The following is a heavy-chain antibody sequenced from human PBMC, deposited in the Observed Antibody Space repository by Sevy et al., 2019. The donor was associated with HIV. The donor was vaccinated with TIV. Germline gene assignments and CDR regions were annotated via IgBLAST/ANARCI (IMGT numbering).Heavy chain of an antibody. D-gene: IGHD3-22*01. CDR3: ATAPGYYDSSPFDY. J-gene: IGHJ4*02. Sequence: GGSLRLSCAVSGFTFSNAWMNWVRQAPGTGLQWVGLIKSKNDGETTDYAAPVKGRFTISRDDSKNTVYLQVNSLKTEDTAVYYCATAPGYYDSSPFDYWGPGTLVTVSS. CDR2: IKSKNDGETT. CDR1: GFTFSNAW. V-gene: IGHV3-15*01.